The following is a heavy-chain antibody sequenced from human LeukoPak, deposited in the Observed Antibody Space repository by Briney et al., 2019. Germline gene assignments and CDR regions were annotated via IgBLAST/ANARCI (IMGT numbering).Heavy chain of an antibody. CDR2: ISYDGSNK. CDR3: ARGGYSYGYLRDYYYGMDV. D-gene: IGHD5-18*01. J-gene: IGHJ6*02. Sequence: GRSLRLSCAASGFTFSSYAMHWVRQAPGKGLEWVAVISYDGSNKYYADSVKGRFTISRGNSKNTLYLQMNSLRAEDTAVYYCARGGYSYGYLRDYYYGMDVWGQGTTVTVSS. V-gene: IGHV3-30-3*01. CDR1: GFTFSSYA.